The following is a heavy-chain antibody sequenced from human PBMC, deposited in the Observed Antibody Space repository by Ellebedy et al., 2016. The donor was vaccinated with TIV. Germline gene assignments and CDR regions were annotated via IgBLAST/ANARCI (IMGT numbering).Heavy chain of an antibody. Sequence: GESLKISCAASGFTFSHAWMNWVRQAPGKGLEWVGRIKAKSDGETTDYAAPVKGRFSISRDDSKNTVYLQMNSLETEETAVYYCTTQVLKGYYWGQGALVTVSS. V-gene: IGHV3-15*01. CDR2: IKAKSDGETT. CDR1: GFTFSHAW. J-gene: IGHJ4*02. CDR3: TTQVLKGYY.